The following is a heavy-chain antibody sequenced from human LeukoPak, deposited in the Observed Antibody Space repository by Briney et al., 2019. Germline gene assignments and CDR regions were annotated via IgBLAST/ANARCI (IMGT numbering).Heavy chain of an antibody. Sequence: GGSLRLSCAASGFTFSNYWMHWVRQAPGKGLEWVAFIRYDGSNKYYADSVKGRFTISRDNSKNTLYLQMNSLRAEDTAVYYCAKTVGSSWYFDSWGQGTLVTVSS. CDR3: AKTVGSSWYFDS. D-gene: IGHD6-13*01. CDR2: IRYDGSNK. CDR1: GFTFSNYW. V-gene: IGHV3-30*02. J-gene: IGHJ4*02.